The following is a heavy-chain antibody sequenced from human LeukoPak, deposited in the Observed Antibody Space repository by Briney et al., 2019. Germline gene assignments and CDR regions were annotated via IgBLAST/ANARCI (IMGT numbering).Heavy chain of an antibody. CDR1: GFTFDDYA. CDR3: AKGYSSGWYGNWFDP. D-gene: IGHD6-19*01. V-gene: IGHV3-9*03. Sequence: GGSLRLSCAASGFTFDDYAMHWVRQAPGKGLEGVSGISWNSGSIGYADSVKGRFTISRDNAKNSLYLQMNSLRAEDMALYYCAKGYSSGWYGNWFDPWGQGTLVTVSS. J-gene: IGHJ5*02. CDR2: ISWNSGSI.